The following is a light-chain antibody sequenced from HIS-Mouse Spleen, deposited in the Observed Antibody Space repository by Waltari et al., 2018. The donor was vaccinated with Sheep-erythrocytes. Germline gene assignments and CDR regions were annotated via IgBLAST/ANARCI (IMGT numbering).Light chain of an antibody. Sequence: NFMLTQPHSVSESPGKTVTISCTRSSGSIARHYVQWYQQRPGSAPTTVIYEDNQRPSGVPDRFSGSIDSSSNSASLTISGLKTEDEADYYCQSYDSSNYVFGTGTKVTVL. V-gene: IGLV6-57*04. J-gene: IGLJ1*01. CDR2: EDN. CDR3: QSYDSSNYV. CDR1: SGSIARHY.